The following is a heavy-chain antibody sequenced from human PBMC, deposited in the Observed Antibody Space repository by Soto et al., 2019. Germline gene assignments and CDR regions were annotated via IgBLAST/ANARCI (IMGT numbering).Heavy chain of an antibody. CDR2: ISGSGGST. J-gene: IGHJ4*02. CDR3: AKDLWGATDVPPWFDY. V-gene: IGHV3-23*01. D-gene: IGHD1-26*01. Sequence: HPGGSLRLSCAASGFTFSSYAMSWVRQAPGKGLEWVSAISGSGGSTYYADSVKGRFTISRDNSKNTLYLQMNSLRAEDTAVYYCAKDLWGATDVPPWFDYWGQGTLVTVSS. CDR1: GFTFSSYA.